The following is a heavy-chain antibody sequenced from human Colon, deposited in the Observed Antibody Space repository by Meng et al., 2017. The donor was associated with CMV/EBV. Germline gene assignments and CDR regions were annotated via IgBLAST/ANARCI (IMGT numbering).Heavy chain of an antibody. CDR2: IFHDGNNK. J-gene: IGHJ1*01. CDR3: TTFQY. V-gene: IGHV3-33*01. Sequence: TYLTLSCATSGFTFSNYNIHGVRQAPGKGPEWVALIFHDGNNKYYSNSVRGRFTISRDNSKSTLYLQMNTLRVEDTAVYYCTTFQYWGQGTLVTVSS. CDR1: GFTFSNYN.